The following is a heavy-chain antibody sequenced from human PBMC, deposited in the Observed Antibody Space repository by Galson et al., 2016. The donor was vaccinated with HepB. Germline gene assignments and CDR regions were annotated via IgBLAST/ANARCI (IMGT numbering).Heavy chain of an antibody. CDR2: ISWDGRKM. D-gene: IGHD6-19*01. V-gene: IGHV3-9*01. CDR1: GFAIDERA. Sequence: SLRLSCAASGFAIDERAMRWVRQVPGKGLEWVSGISWDGRKMCYADSVRGRFTISRDATKNSLYLQMNSLRTDDTAVYYCARDQGGAVAGRIDAWGQGTLVTVS. J-gene: IGHJ5*02. CDR3: ARDQGGAVAGRIDA.